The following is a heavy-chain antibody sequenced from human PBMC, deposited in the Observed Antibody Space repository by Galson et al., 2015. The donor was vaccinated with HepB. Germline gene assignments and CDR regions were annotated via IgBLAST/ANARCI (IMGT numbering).Heavy chain of an antibody. CDR1: GFTFSSYA. CDR2: ISYDGSNK. J-gene: IGHJ1*01. D-gene: IGHD6-13*01. Sequence: SLRLSCAASGFTFSSYAMHWVRQAPGKGLEWVAVISYDGSNKYYADSAKGRFTISRDNSKNTLYLQMNSLRAEDTAVYYCARDPVPYSSSWYWPQHWGQGTLVTVSS. V-gene: IGHV3-30-3*01. CDR3: ARDPVPYSSSWYWPQH.